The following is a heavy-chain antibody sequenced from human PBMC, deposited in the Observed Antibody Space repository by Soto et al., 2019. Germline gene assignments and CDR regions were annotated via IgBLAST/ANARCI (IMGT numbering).Heavy chain of an antibody. D-gene: IGHD2-8*01. J-gene: IGHJ4*02. CDR3: AKDLREHCTNGVCYRFSDRFDY. CDR1: GFTFSSYA. V-gene: IGHV3-23*01. Sequence: GGSLRLSCAASGFTFSSYAMSWVRQAPGKGLEWVSAISGSGGSTYYADSVKGRFTISRDNSKNTLYLQMNSLRAEDTAVYYCAKDLREHCTNGVCYRFSDRFDYWGQGTLVTVSS. CDR2: ISGSGGST.